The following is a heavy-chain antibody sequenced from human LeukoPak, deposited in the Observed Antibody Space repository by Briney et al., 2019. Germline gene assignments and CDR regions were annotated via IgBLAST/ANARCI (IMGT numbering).Heavy chain of an antibody. CDR3: ARDHRSHDYGDLNWFDP. CDR1: GGSISSYY. V-gene: IGHV4-4*07. CDR2: SYTSGST. J-gene: IGHJ5*02. Sequence: SETLSLTCTVSGGSISSYYWSWIRQPAGKGLEWIGRSYTSGSTNYNPSLKSRVTMSVDTSKNQFSLKLSSVTAADTAVYYCARDHRSHDYGDLNWFDPWGQGTLVTVSS. D-gene: IGHD4-17*01.